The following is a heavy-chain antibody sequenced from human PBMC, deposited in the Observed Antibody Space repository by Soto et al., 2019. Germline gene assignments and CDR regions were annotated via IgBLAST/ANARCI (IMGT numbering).Heavy chain of an antibody. CDR3: AKQKNAYGSIWYYDS. CDR2: VSYDGGNE. D-gene: IGHD2-15*01. Sequence: GGSLRLSCTASGFTFSNYGMHWVRQAPGKGLEWVAVVSYDGGNEYYADSVKGRITISRDNSQNTLYLQMTSLRADDTALYYCAKQKNAYGSIWYYDSWGQGTLVTVSS. J-gene: IGHJ4*02. V-gene: IGHV3-30*18. CDR1: GFTFSNYG.